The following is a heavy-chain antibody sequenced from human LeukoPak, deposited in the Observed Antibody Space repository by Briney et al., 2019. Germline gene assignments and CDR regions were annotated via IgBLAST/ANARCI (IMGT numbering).Heavy chain of an antibody. D-gene: IGHD1-14*01. Sequence: VASVKVSCKASGYTFTDYYIHWVRQAPGQGLEWMGWINPNSGGTNYTQKFQGRVTMTRDTSISTAYLELSRLTSDDTAVYYCARVLARYGNLDYWGQGILVTVSS. V-gene: IGHV1-2*02. J-gene: IGHJ4*02. CDR3: ARVLARYGNLDY. CDR1: GYTFTDYY. CDR2: INPNSGGT.